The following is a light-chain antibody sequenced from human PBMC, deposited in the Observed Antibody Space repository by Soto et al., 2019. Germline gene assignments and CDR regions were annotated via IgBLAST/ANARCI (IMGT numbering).Light chain of an antibody. J-gene: IGKJ1*01. CDR1: QSVSSS. CDR2: GAS. CDR3: QHYGSSRT. Sequence: EIVLTQSPGTLYLSPGERATLSGRASQSVSSSLAWYQQKPGQAPRLLIYGASSRATGIPDRFSVSGSGTNFTLTMSRLDHEDFAVYFCQHYGSSRTFGQGTKVEI. V-gene: IGKV3-20*01.